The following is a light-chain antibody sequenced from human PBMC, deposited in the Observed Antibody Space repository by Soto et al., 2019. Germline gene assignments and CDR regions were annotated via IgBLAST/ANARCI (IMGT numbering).Light chain of an antibody. CDR3: QQDS. V-gene: IGKV3-20*01. CDR1: QSISTNS. J-gene: IGKJ2*01. CDR2: ATS. Sequence: EIVLTQSPGTLSLSPGERATLSCRASQSISTNSLAWYQHKPGQAPRLLIYATSSRATGMPDGFSGSGSGTDFTLTISRLEPEDFAVYCCQQDSFGQGTRLEIK.